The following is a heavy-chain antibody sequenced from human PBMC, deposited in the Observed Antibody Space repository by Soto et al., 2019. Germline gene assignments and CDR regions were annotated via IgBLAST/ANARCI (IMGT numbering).Heavy chain of an antibody. J-gene: IGHJ6*02. V-gene: IGHV1-69*13. CDR3: ARGAYYYDSLLLYYYGMDV. CDR2: LIPLFNTP. Sequence: SVKVSCKTSGGTFNNYAIYWVRQAPGQGLDWMGGLIPLFNTPNYAQQFQGRVTITAAESTSTAYMELSSLRSEDTAVYYCARGAYYYDSLLLYYYGMDVWGQGTTVTAP. D-gene: IGHD3-22*01. CDR1: GGTFNNYA.